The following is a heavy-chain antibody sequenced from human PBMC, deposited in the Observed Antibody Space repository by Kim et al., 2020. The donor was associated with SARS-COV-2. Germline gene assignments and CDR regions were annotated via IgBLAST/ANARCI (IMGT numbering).Heavy chain of an antibody. J-gene: IGHJ4*02. CDR3: TRDLYDYIWESYRYTSPFDY. D-gene: IGHD3-16*02. CDR2: ISSSSSYI. V-gene: IGHV3-21*01. Sequence: GGSLRLSCAASGFTFSSYSMNWVRQAPGKGLEWVSSISSSSSYIYYADSVKDQFTISRDNANNSLYLQMNRLRAEDMAVYYCTRDLYDYIWESYRYTSPFDYWGQGTLVTVSS. CDR1: GFTFSSYS.